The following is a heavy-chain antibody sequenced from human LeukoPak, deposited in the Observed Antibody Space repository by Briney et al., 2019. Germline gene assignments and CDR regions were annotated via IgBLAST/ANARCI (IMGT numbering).Heavy chain of an antibody. CDR3: TRGYCSSTSCWFDP. CDR2: IRSKASSYAT. J-gene: IGHJ5*02. CDR1: GFTFSGSA. Sequence: GGSLRLSCAASGFTFSGSAMHWVRQASGKGLEWVGRIRSKASSYATAYAASVKGRFTISRDDSKNTAYLQMNSLKTEDTAVYYCTRGYCSSTSCWFDPWGHGTLVTVSS. D-gene: IGHD2-2*01. V-gene: IGHV3-73*01.